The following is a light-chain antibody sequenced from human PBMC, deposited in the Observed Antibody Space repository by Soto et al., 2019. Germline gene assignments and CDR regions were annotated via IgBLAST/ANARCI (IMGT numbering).Light chain of an antibody. CDR1: PSLPHITGETF. Sequence: DVVMTHTPLSLSVAPGQPAPISCKPSPSLPHITGETFLFWYLQKPGQSPQLLIYEVSTRVSGVPDRYSGSGSGTDFTLEISRVETDDVGIYYCMQSTQLPPTFGQGTRLEIK. CDR2: EVS. CDR3: MQSTQLPPT. V-gene: IGKV2D-29*02. J-gene: IGKJ5*01.